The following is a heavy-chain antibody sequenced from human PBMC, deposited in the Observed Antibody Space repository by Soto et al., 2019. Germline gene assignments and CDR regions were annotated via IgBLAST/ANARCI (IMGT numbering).Heavy chain of an antibody. CDR2: INNRVYGTI. D-gene: IGHD2-2*01. CDR1: GFTFGDYA. Sequence: EVQLVESGGGLVQPGRSLRLSCMASGFTFGDYAMTWFRQAPGKGLEWIGFINNRVYGTIEYAASVKGRFTISRDDSESIVYLQMNSLKTEDTAVYYCARGAYCTTSSCYFWGQGTLVTVSS. V-gene: IGHV3-49*03. J-gene: IGHJ4*02. CDR3: ARGAYCTTSSCYF.